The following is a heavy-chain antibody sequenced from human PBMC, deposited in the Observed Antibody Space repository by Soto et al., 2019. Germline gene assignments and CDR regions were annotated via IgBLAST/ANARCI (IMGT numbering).Heavy chain of an antibody. CDR1: GGSISTYY. CDR3: ARVSGPHYGMDV. J-gene: IGHJ6*02. Sequence: QVQLQESGPGLVKPSETLSLTCTVSGGSISTYYWSWIRQPPGKGLEWIGYMYNSGSTNYNPSLKSRVTISVDTSKNQFSLKVSSVTAADTAVYYCARVSGPHYGMDVWGQGTTVTVSS. CDR2: MYNSGST. V-gene: IGHV4-59*01. D-gene: IGHD3-10*01.